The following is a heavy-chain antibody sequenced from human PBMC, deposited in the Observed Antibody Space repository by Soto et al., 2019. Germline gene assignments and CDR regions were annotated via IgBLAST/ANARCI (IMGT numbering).Heavy chain of an antibody. CDR2: IKQDGSDK. CDR3: ARDGWSSAWRSGWWTYGMDV. V-gene: IGHV3-7*03. J-gene: IGHJ6*02. D-gene: IGHD6-19*01. CDR1: GFTFSSYW. Sequence: HPGGSLRLSCVASGFTFSSYWMSWGRQAPGKGLEWVANIKQDGSDKYYVDSVKGRFTISRDNAKDSLYLQMNSLRAEDTAVYYCARDGWSSAWRSGWWTYGMDVWGQGTTVTVSS.